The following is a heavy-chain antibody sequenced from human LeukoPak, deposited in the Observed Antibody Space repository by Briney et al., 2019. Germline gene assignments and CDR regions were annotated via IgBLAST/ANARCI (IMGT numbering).Heavy chain of an antibody. CDR1: GYTFSAYY. V-gene: IGHV1-2*02. CDR2: INPTSGGT. CDR3: ARRFDFWSGSLGWFDP. Sequence: ASVKVSCKASGYTFSAYYMQWVRQAPGQGLEWMGWINPTSGGTNYAPKFQGRVNMTRDTAINTAYMELSSLTSDDTAVYYCARRFDFWSGSLGWFDPWGQGTLVTVSS. D-gene: IGHD3-3*01. J-gene: IGHJ5*02.